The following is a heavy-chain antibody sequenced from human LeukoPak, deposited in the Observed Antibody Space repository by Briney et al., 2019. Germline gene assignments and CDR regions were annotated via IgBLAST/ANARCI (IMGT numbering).Heavy chain of an antibody. CDR1: GFTFSSYS. D-gene: IGHD5-24*01. V-gene: IGHV3-21*01. CDR2: ISSSSSYI. J-gene: IGHJ4*02. Sequence: KSGGSLRLSCAASGFTFSSYSMNWVRQAPGKGLEWVSSISSSSSYIYYADSVKGRFTISRDNAKNSLYLQMNSLRAEDTAVYYCARSRDGYNQDCWGQGTLVTVSS. CDR3: ARSRDGYNQDC.